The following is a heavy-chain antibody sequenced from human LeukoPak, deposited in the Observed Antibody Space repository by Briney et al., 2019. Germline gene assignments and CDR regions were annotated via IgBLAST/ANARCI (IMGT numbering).Heavy chain of an antibody. J-gene: IGHJ4*02. CDR1: GFTFSTYS. V-gene: IGHV3-21*01. Sequence: GGSLRLSCAASGFTFSTYSMNWVRQAPGKGLEWVSSISSNSNYIYYADSVKGRFSISRDNARNSLYLQMNSLRAEDTAVYYCARGKSNYGDYVDYWGQGTLVTVSS. CDR2: ISSNSNYI. CDR3: ARGKSNYGDYVDY. D-gene: IGHD4-17*01.